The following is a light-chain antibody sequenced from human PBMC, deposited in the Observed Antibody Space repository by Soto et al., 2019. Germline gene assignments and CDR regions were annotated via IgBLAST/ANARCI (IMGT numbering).Light chain of an antibody. V-gene: IGLV1-40*01. CDR1: ASNLGAKYA. Sequence: QSVLTQPTSVSGAPGQRVTISCTGSASNLGAKYAVHWYQHLPGTAPKLLIYDNIHRPSGVPDRFSGSKSDTSASLAITGLQAEDEADYYCQSYDTTLSGLVFGGGTKLTVL. J-gene: IGLJ3*02. CDR3: QSYDTTLSGLV. CDR2: DNI.